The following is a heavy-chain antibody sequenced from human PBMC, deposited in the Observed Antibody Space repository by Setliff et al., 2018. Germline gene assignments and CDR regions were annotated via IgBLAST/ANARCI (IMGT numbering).Heavy chain of an antibody. J-gene: IGHJ4*02. D-gene: IGHD5-12*01. CDR1: GCTFSSYA. V-gene: IGHV3-23*01. Sequence: GGSLRLSCAASGCTFSSYAMSWVRQAPGKGLEWVSAISGSGGSTYYADSVKGRFTISRDNSKKTLYLQMNSLRAEDTAVYYCAKDVADGYNWDYWGQGTLVTVSS. CDR3: AKDVADGYNWDY. CDR2: ISGSGGST.